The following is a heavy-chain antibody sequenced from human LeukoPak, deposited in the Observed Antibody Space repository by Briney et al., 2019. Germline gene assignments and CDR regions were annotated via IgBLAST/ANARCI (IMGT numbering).Heavy chain of an antibody. J-gene: IGHJ6*03. CDR1: GFTFSSYS. Sequence: GGSLRHSCAASGFTFSSYSMNWVRQAPGKGLESVSSISSSSSYIYYADSVKGRFTISRDNAKNSLYLQMNSLRAEDTAVYYCARGTYDFWNGYPTYYYYYMDVWGKGTTVTVSS. V-gene: IGHV3-21*01. D-gene: IGHD3-3*01. CDR3: ARGTYDFWNGYPTYYYYYMDV. CDR2: ISSSSSYI.